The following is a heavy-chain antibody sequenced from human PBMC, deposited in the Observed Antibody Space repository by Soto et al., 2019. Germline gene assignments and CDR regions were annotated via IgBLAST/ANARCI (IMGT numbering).Heavy chain of an antibody. CDR2: IYYRGST. CDR3: ARAHWYCEY. Sequence: QVQLQESGPGLVKPSETLSLTCTFSGCSINNHYWSWIRQPPGKGLEGIGYIYYRGSTNHNPSLPSRVTMSVETSKNQVSQRLNSVPAAEPAIHYYARAHWYCEYWGQGILVTVSS. D-gene: IGHD1-1*01. J-gene: IGHJ4*02. V-gene: IGHV4-59*08. CDR1: GCSINNHY.